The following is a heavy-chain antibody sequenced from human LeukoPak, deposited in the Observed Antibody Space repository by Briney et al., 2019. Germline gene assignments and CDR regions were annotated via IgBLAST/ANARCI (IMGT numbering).Heavy chain of an antibody. D-gene: IGHD2-15*01. V-gene: IGHV3-23*01. CDR2: ISGSGGST. CDR3: AKDVVVVAANVYGY. CDR1: GFTFSGSA. Sequence: GGSLKLSCAASGFTFSGSAMHCVRQAPGKGLEWVSAISGSGGSTYYADSVKGRFTISRDNSKNTLYLQMNSLRAEDTAVYYCAKDVVVVAANVYGYWGQGTLVTVSS. J-gene: IGHJ4*02.